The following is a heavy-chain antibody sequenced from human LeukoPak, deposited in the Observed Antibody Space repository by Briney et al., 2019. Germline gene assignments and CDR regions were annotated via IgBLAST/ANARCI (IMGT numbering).Heavy chain of an antibody. D-gene: IGHD2-2*01. CDR1: GYSISSGYD. Sequence: SGTLSLTCAVSGYSISSGYDWGWIRQPPGKGLEWMGSIYHSGRTYYNPSLKSRVTLSVDTPKNQFSLKLSSVTAADTAVYYCARQSGPAAIYYYYYMDVWGKGNTVTVSS. J-gene: IGHJ6*03. CDR2: IYHSGRT. V-gene: IGHV4-38-2*01. CDR3: ARQSGPAAIYYYYYMDV.